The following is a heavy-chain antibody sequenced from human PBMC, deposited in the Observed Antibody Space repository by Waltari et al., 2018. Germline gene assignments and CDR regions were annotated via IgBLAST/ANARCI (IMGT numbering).Heavy chain of an antibody. CDR1: GGSISSGDYY. Sequence: QVQLQESGPGLVKPSQTLSLTCTVSGGSISSGDYYWSWIRQPPGKGLAGMWYIYYSGITYYNPSLKMRVTISVDTSKNQFSLKLSSVTAADTAVYYCARGRGDYGDYIYWFDPWGQGTLVTVSS. D-gene: IGHD4-17*01. CDR3: ARGRGDYGDYIYWFDP. V-gene: IGHV4-30-4*08. CDR2: IYYSGIT. J-gene: IGHJ5*02.